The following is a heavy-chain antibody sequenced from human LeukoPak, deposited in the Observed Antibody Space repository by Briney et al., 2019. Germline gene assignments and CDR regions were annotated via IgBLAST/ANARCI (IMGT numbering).Heavy chain of an antibody. CDR1: GGSFSDYL. Sequence: SETLSLTCSLYGGSFSDYLWRWIRQSPGKGLEWIGEIDDGGNTNYNPSLMSRVIVSMEKSKKQFSLVMTSVAAADTAVYYFARFSRITWGDWGDAFDIWGQGTTVIVSS. J-gene: IGHJ3*02. CDR2: IDDGGNT. D-gene: IGHD2-21*02. V-gene: IGHV4-34*01. CDR3: ARFSRITWGDWGDAFDI.